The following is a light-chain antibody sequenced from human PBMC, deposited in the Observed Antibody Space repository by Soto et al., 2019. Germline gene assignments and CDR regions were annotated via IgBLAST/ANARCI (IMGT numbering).Light chain of an antibody. CDR1: QAIRND. CDR2: GSS. CDR3: LQHNVFPRT. V-gene: IGKV1-17*01. Sequence: DIQMTQSPSSLSASVGDRVTITCRASQAIRNDLAWYQQKPGRAPKRLIYGSSSFQSGVPSRFSGRGSGTEFTLTISSLQPEDFATYYCLQHNVFPRTFGQGTKVEIK. J-gene: IGKJ1*01.